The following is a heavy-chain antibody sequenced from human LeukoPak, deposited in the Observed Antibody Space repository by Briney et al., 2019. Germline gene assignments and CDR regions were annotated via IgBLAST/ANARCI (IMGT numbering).Heavy chain of an antibody. D-gene: IGHD1-26*01. Sequence: GGSLRLSCAGSGFALKSYSLSWVRQAPRKGLEWVSSISSTSAYIYYADSVKGRFTISRDNSKNTLYLQMNSLRAEDTAVYSCAKGDHSGSYYVGYFDYWGQGTLVTVSS. J-gene: IGHJ4*02. CDR1: GFALKSYS. CDR3: AKGDHSGSYYVGYFDY. V-gene: IGHV3-21*04. CDR2: ISSTSAYI.